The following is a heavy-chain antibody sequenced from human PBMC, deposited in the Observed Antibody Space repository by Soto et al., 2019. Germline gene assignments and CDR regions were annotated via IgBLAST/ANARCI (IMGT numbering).Heavy chain of an antibody. Sequence: SETLSLTCTVSGGSITNYYWNWIRQPPGRGLEWIGYIYYSGSTNYNPSLKSRVTISVDTSKNQFPLKLSSVTAADTAVYYCARESLLWFGEAQSGMDVWGQGTTVTVSS. D-gene: IGHD3-10*01. CDR2: IYYSGST. J-gene: IGHJ6*02. CDR3: ARESLLWFGEAQSGMDV. CDR1: GGSITNYY. V-gene: IGHV4-59*01.